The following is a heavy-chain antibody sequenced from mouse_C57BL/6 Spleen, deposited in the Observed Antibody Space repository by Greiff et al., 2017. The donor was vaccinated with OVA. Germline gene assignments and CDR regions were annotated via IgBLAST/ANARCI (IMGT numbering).Heavy chain of an antibody. CDR3: ARGGVYYDYHFDY. Sequence: QVQLQQPGAELVKPGASVKLSCKASGYTFTSYWMHWVKQRPGRGLEWIGRIDPNSGGTKYNEKFKSKATLTVDKPSSTAYMQLSSLTSEDSAVYYCARGGVYYDYHFDYGGQGTTLTVSS. J-gene: IGHJ2*01. D-gene: IGHD2-4*01. V-gene: IGHV1-72*01. CDR2: IDPNSGGT. CDR1: GYTFTSYW.